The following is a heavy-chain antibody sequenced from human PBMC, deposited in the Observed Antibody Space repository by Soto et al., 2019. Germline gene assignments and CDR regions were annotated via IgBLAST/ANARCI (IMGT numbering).Heavy chain of an antibody. CDR3: ASPSYSNFLDY. D-gene: IGHD6-13*01. J-gene: IGHJ4*02. CDR1: GGSISSSSYS. V-gene: IGHV4-39*01. CDR2: IYYSGST. Sequence: QLQLQESGPGLVKPSETLSLTCTVSGGSISSSSYSWGWIRQPPGKGLEWIGSIYYSGSTYYNPSLKSRVTITADTSKNQFSLKLSSVTAADTAVYYCASPSYSNFLDYWGQGTLVTVSS.